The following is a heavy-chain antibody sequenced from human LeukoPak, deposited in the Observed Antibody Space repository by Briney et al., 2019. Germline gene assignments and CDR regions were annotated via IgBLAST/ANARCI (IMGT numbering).Heavy chain of an antibody. CDR3: AQGGYLHFDY. D-gene: IGHD5-12*01. CDR2: ISGSGGST. CDR1: GFTFSGNA. Sequence: PGGSLRLSCAASGFTFSGNAMSWVRQAPGKGLEWVSAISGSGGSTYYADSVKGRFTISRDNSKNTLYLQMNGLRGEDTAVYYCAQGGYLHFDYWGQGTLVTVSS. J-gene: IGHJ4*02. V-gene: IGHV3-23*01.